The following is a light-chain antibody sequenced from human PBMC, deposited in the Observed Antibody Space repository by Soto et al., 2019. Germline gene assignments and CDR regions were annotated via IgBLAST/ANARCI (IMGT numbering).Light chain of an antibody. J-gene: IGKJ3*01. CDR2: DAS. Sequence: MVLTQSPATLSLSPGERVTLSCRASQNVSTYLAWYQQKPGQAPRLLIYDASGRATGIPASLSGSGSGTACTLASSSPEPEGSAVYYCQECTNWLTYGPATKVDIK. CDR1: QNVSTY. CDR3: QECTNWLT. V-gene: IGKV3-11*01.